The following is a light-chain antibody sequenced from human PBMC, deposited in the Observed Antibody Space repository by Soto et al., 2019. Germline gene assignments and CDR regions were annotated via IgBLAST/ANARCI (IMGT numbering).Light chain of an antibody. CDR3: QQYNSYWT. J-gene: IGKJ1*01. CDR1: QSISSW. V-gene: IGKV1-5*01. CDR2: DAS. Sequence: DIQMTQSPSTLSASVGDRVTITCRASQSISSWLAWYQQKPGKAPKVLIYDASSLESGVPPRFSGSGSGTEFTVTTGTLPPADFATYDCQQYNSYWTFGQGTKVEIK.